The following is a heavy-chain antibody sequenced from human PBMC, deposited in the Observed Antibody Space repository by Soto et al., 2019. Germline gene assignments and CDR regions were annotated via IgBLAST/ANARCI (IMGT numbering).Heavy chain of an antibody. V-gene: IGHV1-69*13. CDR2: IIPIFGTA. Sequence: SVKVSCKASGGTFSSYAISWVRQAPGQGLEWMGGIIPIFGTANYAQKFQGRVTITADESTSTAYMELSSLRSEDTAVYYCARDHSSGWYSAEYFQHWGQGTLVTVSS. CDR3: ARDHSSGWYSAEYFQH. CDR1: GGTFSSYA. D-gene: IGHD6-19*01. J-gene: IGHJ1*01.